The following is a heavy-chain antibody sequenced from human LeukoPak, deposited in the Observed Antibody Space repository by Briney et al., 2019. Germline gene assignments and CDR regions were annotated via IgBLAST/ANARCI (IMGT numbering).Heavy chain of an antibody. CDR2: ISYDGSNK. J-gene: IGHJ3*02. CDR1: GFTFSSYA. V-gene: IGHV3-30-3*01. CDR3: ARVLLPTVTYDALDI. D-gene: IGHD4-17*01. Sequence: PGGSLRLSCAASGFTFSSYAMHWVRQAPGKGLEWVAVISYDGSNKYYADSVKGRFTISRDNSKNTPYLQMNSLRAEDTAVYYCARVLLPTVTYDALDIWGQGTMVTVSS.